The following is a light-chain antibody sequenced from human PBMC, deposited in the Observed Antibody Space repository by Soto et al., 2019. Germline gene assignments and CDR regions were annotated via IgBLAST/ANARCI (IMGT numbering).Light chain of an antibody. CDR1: SYNIGAGYD. V-gene: IGLV1-40*01. CDR2: GNS. CDR3: QSYDSSLSGWV. J-gene: IGLJ3*02. Sequence: QSVLTQPPSVSGAPGQRVTISCTGSSYNIGAGYDVHWYQQLPGTAPKLLIYGNSNRPSGVPDRFSGSKSGTSAFLAITGLQAGDEADYYCQSYDSSLSGWVFGGGTKLTVL.